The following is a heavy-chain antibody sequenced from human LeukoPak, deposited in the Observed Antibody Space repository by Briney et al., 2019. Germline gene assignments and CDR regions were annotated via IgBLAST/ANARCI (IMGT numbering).Heavy chain of an antibody. CDR2: MNPNSGNT. CDR3: ARRDYDFWSGYSPDNWFDP. J-gene: IGHJ5*02. Sequence: ASVKVSCKASGYTFTSYDINWVRQATGRGLEWMGWMNPNSGNTGYAQKFQGRVTMTRNTSISTAYMELSSLRSEDTAVYYCARRDYDFWSGYSPDNWFDPWGQGTLVTVSS. CDR1: GYTFTSYD. D-gene: IGHD3-3*01. V-gene: IGHV1-8*01.